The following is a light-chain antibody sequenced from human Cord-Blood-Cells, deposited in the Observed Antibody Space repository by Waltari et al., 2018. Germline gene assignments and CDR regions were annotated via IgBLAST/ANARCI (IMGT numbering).Light chain of an antibody. V-gene: IGKV4-1*01. Sequence: DIVMTQSPDSLAVSLGERDTINCKSLQCVLYSPNNKTYLAWYQQKPGQPPKLLIYWASTRESGVPDRFSGSGSGTDFTLTISSLQAEDVAVYYCQQYYSTPRTFGQGTKVEIK. J-gene: IGKJ1*01. CDR1: QCVLYSPNNKTY. CDR2: WAS. CDR3: QQYYSTPRT.